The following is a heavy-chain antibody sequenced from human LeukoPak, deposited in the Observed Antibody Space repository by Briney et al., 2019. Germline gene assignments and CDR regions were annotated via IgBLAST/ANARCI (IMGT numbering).Heavy chain of an antibody. J-gene: IGHJ4*02. CDR1: GGTFSSYA. CDR2: IIPIFGTA. V-gene: IGHV1-69*13. Sequence: SVKVSCKASGGTFSSYAISWVRQAPGQGPEWMGGIIPIFGTANYAQKFQGRVTITADESTSTAYMELSSLRSEDTAVYYCARDLFYDSSGYHDYWGQGTLVTVSS. D-gene: IGHD3-22*01. CDR3: ARDLFYDSSGYHDY.